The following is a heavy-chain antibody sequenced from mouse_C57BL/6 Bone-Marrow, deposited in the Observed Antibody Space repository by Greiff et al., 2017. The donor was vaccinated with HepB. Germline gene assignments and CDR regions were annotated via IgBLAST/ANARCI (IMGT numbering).Heavy chain of an antibody. CDR2: ISNGGGST. CDR3: ARHCGTDGYWYFDV. J-gene: IGHJ1*03. Sequence: DVQLVESGGGLVQPGGSLKLSCAASGFTFSDYYMYWVRQTPEKRLEWVAYISNGGGSTYYPDTVKGRFTISRDNAKNTLYLQMSRLKSEDTAMYYCARHCGTDGYWYFDVWGTGTTVTVSS. CDR1: GFTFSDYY. V-gene: IGHV5-12*01. D-gene: IGHD4-1*01.